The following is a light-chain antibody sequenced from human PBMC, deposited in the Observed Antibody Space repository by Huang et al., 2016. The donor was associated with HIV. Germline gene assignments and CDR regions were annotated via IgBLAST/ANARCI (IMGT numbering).Light chain of an antibody. J-gene: IGKJ5*01. Sequence: DIVMTQSPDSLAVSLGERASINCKSSQSVLYTYNSKNPLAWYQQKPGQPPRLLIYWASARESGVPDRFSGSGSGTDFTLTISSLQAEDVAVYYCQQYYESPPTFGQGTRLEIK. CDR2: WAS. V-gene: IGKV4-1*01. CDR1: QSVLYTYNSKNP. CDR3: QQYYESPPT.